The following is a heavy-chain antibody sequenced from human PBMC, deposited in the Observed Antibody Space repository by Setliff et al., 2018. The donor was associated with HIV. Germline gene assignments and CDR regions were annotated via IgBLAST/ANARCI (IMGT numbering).Heavy chain of an antibody. V-gene: IGHV4-59*01. Sequence: SETLSLTCTVSGGALNDYSWSWIRQSPGKRLEWIGYIRYTDSTDYNPSLESRVTMSVDTSKKQISLKLTSVTAADSAVYYCVRGGLTGIDLWGQGGLVTVSS. CDR2: IRYTDST. CDR1: GGALNDYS. D-gene: IGHD3-9*01. J-gene: IGHJ5*02. CDR3: VRGGLTGIDL.